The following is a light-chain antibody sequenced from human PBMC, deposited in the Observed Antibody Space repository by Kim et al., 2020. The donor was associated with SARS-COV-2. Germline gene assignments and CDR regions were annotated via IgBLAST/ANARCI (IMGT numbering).Light chain of an antibody. CDR2: DAF. V-gene: IGKV1-33*01. CDR1: QDINNY. Sequence: DIQMTQSPSSLSASVGDRVTISCQASQDINNYLNWYQQKPGKAPKLLIYDAFNVETGVPSRFSGSGSGTDFTLTIASLQPEDIVTYYCQQYDNLPYTFGQGTKLEI. CDR3: QQYDNLPYT. J-gene: IGKJ2*01.